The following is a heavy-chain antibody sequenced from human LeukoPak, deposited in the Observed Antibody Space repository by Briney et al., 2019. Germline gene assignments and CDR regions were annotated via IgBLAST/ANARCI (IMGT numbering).Heavy chain of an antibody. CDR2: TSSSSSTI. J-gene: IGHJ6*02. CDR1: GFTFSGYG. V-gene: IGHV3-48*04. CDR3: ARLRYYGMDV. Sequence: GGSLRLSCAASGFTFSGYGMSWVRHAQGQGLEWVSYTSSSSSTIYYADSVKSRFTISRDNAKNSLYLQMNSLRAEDTAVYYCARLRYYGMDVWGQGTTVTVSS.